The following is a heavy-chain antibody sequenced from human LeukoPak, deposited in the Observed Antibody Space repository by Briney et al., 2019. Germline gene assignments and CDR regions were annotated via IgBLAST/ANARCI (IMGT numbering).Heavy chain of an antibody. CDR1: GFTFSGSA. D-gene: IGHD6-19*01. CDR3: TRTIAVAGTSTTE. V-gene: IGHV3-73*01. Sequence: GGSLRLSCAASGFTFSGSAMHWVRQASGKGLEWVGRIRSKANSYATAYAASVKGRFTISRDDSKNTAYLQMNSLKTEDTAVYYCTRTIAVAGTSTTEWGQGNLVTVSS. J-gene: IGHJ4*02. CDR2: IRSKANSYAT.